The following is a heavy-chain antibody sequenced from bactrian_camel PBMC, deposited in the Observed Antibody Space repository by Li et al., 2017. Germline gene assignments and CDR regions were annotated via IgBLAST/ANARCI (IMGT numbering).Heavy chain of an antibody. V-gene: IGHV3S10*01. J-gene: IGHJ6*01. CDR3: AACGAQYYGGYPKREDFRY. D-gene: IGHD2*01. CDR1: GFTFSSYY. Sequence: SGGGLVQPGGSLRLSCAASGFTFSSYYMSWVRQAPGKGREGVAGFDSNGRTRYADSVKGRFTTSQDNAKKESYLQMNSLKPEDTAMYYCAACGAQYYGGYPKREDFRYWGQGTQVTVS. CDR2: FDSNGRT.